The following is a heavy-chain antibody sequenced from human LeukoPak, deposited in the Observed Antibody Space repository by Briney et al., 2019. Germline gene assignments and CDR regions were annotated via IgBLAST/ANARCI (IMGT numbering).Heavy chain of an antibody. D-gene: IGHD2-15*01. CDR3: AVQTEASVLPDPAFDI. CDR1: GGSISSYY. Sequence: SETLSLTRTVSGGSISSYYWSWIRQPAGKGLEWIGRIYTSGSTNYNPSLKSRVTMSVDTSKNQFSLKLSSVTAADTAVYYCAVQTEASVLPDPAFDIWGQGTMVTVSS. V-gene: IGHV4-4*07. CDR2: IYTSGST. J-gene: IGHJ3*02.